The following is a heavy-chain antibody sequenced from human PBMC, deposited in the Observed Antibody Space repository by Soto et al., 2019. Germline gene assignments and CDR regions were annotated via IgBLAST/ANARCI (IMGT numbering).Heavy chain of an antibody. CDR1: GFTFSSYG. Sequence: QVQLVESGGGVVQPGRSLRLSCAASGFTFSSYGMHWVRQAPGKGLEWVAVISYDGSNKYYADSVKGRFTISRDNSKNTLYLQMNSLRAEDTAVYYCAKDSSRSSGYENSYLDYWGQGTLVTVSS. D-gene: IGHD3-22*01. CDR2: ISYDGSNK. CDR3: AKDSSRSSGYENSYLDY. V-gene: IGHV3-30*18. J-gene: IGHJ4*02.